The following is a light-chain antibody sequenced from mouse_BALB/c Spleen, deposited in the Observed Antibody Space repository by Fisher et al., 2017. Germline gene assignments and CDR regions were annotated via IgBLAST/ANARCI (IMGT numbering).Light chain of an antibody. Sequence: DIVLTQSTAIMSASPGEKVTMTCSASSSVSSSYLHWYQQKSGASPKLWIYSTSNLASGVPARFSGSGSGTSYSLTISSMEAEDAATYYCQQWSSNPPTFGGGTKLEIK. CDR2: STS. V-gene: IGKV4-57-1*01. J-gene: IGKJ2*01. CDR1: SSVSSSY. CDR3: QQWSSNPPT.